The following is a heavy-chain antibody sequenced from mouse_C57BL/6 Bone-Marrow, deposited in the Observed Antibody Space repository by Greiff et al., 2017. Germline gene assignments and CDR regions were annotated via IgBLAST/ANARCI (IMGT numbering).Heavy chain of an antibody. J-gene: IGHJ2*01. D-gene: IGHD1-1*01. Sequence: EVKLMESGGDLVKPGGSLKLSCAASGFTFSSYGLSWVRQTPDKMLEWVATLRSGGSYTYYPDSVKGRFTISRDNAKNTLYRQMSSLKSEDTAMYYCARPGSSYYVDYWGQGTTLTVSS. V-gene: IGHV5-6*01. CDR3: ARPGSSYYVDY. CDR2: LRSGGSYT. CDR1: GFTFSSYG.